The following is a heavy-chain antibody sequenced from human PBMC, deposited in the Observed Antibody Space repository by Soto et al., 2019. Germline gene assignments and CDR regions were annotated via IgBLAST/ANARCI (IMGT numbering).Heavy chain of an antibody. Sequence: PSETLSLTCTVSGGSISSYYWSWIRQPPGKGLEWIGYISYSGSTNYNPSLKSRVTISVDTSKNQFSLKLTSVTAADTAVYYCARGGVSYHHFDSWGQGTLVTVSS. CDR2: ISYSGST. CDR3: ARGGVSYHHFDS. D-gene: IGHD1-26*01. CDR1: GGSISSYY. J-gene: IGHJ4*02. V-gene: IGHV4-59*01.